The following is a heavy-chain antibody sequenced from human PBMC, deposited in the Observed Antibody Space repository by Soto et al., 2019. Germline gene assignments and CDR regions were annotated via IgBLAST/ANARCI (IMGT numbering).Heavy chain of an antibody. Sequence: QVQLVESGGGVVQPGRSLRLSCAASGFTFSSYAMHWVRQAPGKGLEWVAVISYDGSNKYYADSVKGRFTISRDNSKNTLYLQMNSLRAEDTAVYYCARGIYSYGPSYYYGMDVWGQGTTVTVSS. CDR2: ISYDGSNK. CDR3: ARGIYSYGPSYYYGMDV. V-gene: IGHV3-30-3*01. CDR1: GFTFSSYA. J-gene: IGHJ6*02. D-gene: IGHD5-18*01.